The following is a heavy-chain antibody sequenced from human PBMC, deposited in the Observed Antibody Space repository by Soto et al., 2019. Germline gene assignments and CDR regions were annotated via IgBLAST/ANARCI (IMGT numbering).Heavy chain of an antibody. CDR1: GFTFGNYA. V-gene: IGHV3-23*01. CDR2: ISAGGATA. CDR3: AKDRGGTGWPFDS. Sequence: EVQLLESGGGLVQPGGSLRLSCAASGFTFGNYAMSWVRQAPGKGLEWVSSISAGGATAYYADSLKGRLTISRDSSKNTLYLQMTSLRAEDSAVYYCAKDRGGTGWPFDSWGQGTLVTVSS. D-gene: IGHD1-1*01. J-gene: IGHJ4*02.